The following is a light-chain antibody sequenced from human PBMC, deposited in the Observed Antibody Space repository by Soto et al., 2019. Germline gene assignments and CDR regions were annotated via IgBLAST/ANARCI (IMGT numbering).Light chain of an antibody. J-gene: IGKJ4*01. CDR2: GAS. V-gene: IGKV3-20*01. CDR1: QSVSDNY. Sequence: EIVLTQSPGTLSLSPGERATLSCRASQSVSDNYLGWYQQKPGQTPRLLISGASSRATGIPDRFSGSGSGTDFTLTISRLEPKDFALYSCQQSDSFPLTFGGGTKVEIK. CDR3: QQSDSFPLT.